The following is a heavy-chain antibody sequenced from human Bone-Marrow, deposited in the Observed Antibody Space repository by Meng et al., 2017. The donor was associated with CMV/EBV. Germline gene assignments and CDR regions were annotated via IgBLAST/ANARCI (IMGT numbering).Heavy chain of an antibody. CDR3: ASVDYSNSYYYYGMDV. V-gene: IGHV3-7*01. Sequence: GESLKISCAASGFTFSSYWMSWVRQAPGKGLEWVANIKQDGSEKYYVDSVKGRFTISRDNAKNSLYLQMNSLRAEDTAVYYCASVDYSNSYYYYGMDVWGQGTTVTVSS. J-gene: IGHJ6*02. D-gene: IGHD4-11*01. CDR2: IKQDGSEK. CDR1: GFTFSSYW.